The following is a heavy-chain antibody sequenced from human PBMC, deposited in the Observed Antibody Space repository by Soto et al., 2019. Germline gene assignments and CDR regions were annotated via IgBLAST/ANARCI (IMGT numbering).Heavy chain of an antibody. J-gene: IGHJ4*02. CDR3: AREYYDILTGYLNFDY. CDR1: GGSISSYY. CDR2: IYTSGST. V-gene: IGHV4-4*07. Sequence: SETLSLTCTVSGGSISSYYWSWIRQPAGKGLEWIGRIYTSGSTNYNPSLKSRVTMSVDTSKNQSSLKLSSVTAADTAVYYCAREYYDILTGYLNFDYWGQGTLVTVSS. D-gene: IGHD3-9*01.